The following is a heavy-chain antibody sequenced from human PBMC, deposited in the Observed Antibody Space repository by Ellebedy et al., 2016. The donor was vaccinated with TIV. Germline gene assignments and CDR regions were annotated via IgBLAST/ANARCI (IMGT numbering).Heavy chain of an antibody. V-gene: IGHV1-3*01. CDR1: GYTFSSSK. D-gene: IGHD5-18*01. Sequence: AASVKVSCKASGYTFSSSKMHWVRQAPGQRLEWMGWINAGNGNTKYSQKFQGRVTITRDTSASTAYMELRSLRSEDTAVYYCARATHYYVDTPMVKEFGPWGQGTLVTVSS. CDR3: ARATHYYVDTPMVKEFGP. CDR2: INAGNGNT. J-gene: IGHJ5*02.